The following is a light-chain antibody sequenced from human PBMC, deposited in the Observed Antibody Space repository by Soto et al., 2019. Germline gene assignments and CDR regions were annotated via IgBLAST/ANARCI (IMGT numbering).Light chain of an antibody. V-gene: IGKV3-15*01. Sequence: EIVMTQSPATLSVSPGERATLSCRASQSVSRNLAWYQQRPGQAPRLLISGASTTATGIAARFSGSGSGREFTLTIRSLQSEDSALYYCQQYSNWPPFGQGTRLEIK. CDR2: GAS. CDR1: QSVSRN. CDR3: QQYSNWPP. J-gene: IGKJ5*01.